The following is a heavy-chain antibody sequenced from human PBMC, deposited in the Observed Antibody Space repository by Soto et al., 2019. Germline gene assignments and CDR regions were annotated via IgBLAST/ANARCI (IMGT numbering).Heavy chain of an antibody. J-gene: IGHJ6*03. CDR2: IYPGDSDT. CDR1: GYSFTSYW. D-gene: IGHD6-19*01. V-gene: IGHV5-51*01. Sequence: GESLKISCKGSGYSFTSYWIGWVRQMPGKGLEWMGIIYPGDSDTRYSPSFQGQVTISADKSISTAYLQWSSLKASDTAMYYCARRRAVAGRYYYYYMDVWGEGTTVTVSS. CDR3: ARRRAVAGRYYYYYMDV.